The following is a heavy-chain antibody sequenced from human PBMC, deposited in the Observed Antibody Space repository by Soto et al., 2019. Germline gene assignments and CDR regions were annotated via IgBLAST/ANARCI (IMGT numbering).Heavy chain of an antibody. CDR3: ARGKDRYSHKTYYGMDV. CDR1: GYTFTSYG. Sequence: ASVKVSCKASGYTFTSYGISWVRQAPGQGLEWMGWISAYNGNTNYAQKLQGRVTMTTDTSTSTAYMELRSLRSDDTAVYYCARGKDRYSHKTYYGMDVWGQGTTVTVS. V-gene: IGHV1-18*01. D-gene: IGHD5-18*01. J-gene: IGHJ6*02. CDR2: ISAYNGNT.